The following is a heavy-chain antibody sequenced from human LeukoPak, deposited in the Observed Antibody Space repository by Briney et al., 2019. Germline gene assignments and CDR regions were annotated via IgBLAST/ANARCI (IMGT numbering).Heavy chain of an antibody. Sequence: TETLSLTCTVSGDFFSTYYWSWIRQPAGKGLEWIGHIYSSGSTNYNPSLKSRVTMSIDSSKNQFSLKMTSVTAADTAIYYCARYRTSGSYLFDYWGQGTLVTVSS. CDR3: ARYRTSGSYLFDY. CDR1: GDFFSTYY. CDR2: IYSSGST. D-gene: IGHD1-26*01. V-gene: IGHV4-59*10. J-gene: IGHJ4*02.